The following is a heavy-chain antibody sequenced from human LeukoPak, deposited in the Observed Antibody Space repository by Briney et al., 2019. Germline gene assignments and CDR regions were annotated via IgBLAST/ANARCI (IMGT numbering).Heavy chain of an antibody. CDR2: IKEDGSQK. CDR3: TRVIVGATKSRPGHFDY. J-gene: IGHJ4*02. V-gene: IGHV3-7*04. Sequence: GGSLRLSCAASGFTFSRYWMNWVRQAPGKGLEWVANIKEDGSQKYSVDSVKGRFTISRDNAKNSLYLQMNSLRAEDTAVYYCTRVIVGATKSRPGHFDYWGQGTLVTVSS. D-gene: IGHD1-26*01. CDR1: GFTFSRYW.